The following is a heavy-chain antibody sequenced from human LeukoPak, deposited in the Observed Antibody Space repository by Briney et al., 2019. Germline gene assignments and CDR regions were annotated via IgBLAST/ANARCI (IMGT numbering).Heavy chain of an antibody. CDR2: IFPSGGEI. CDR3: ERDRADPDYGDYVFAY. D-gene: IGHD4-17*01. V-gene: IGHV3-21*01. J-gene: IGHJ4*02. Sequence: PGGSLRLSCAASGFTFSTFAMIWVRQPPGKGLEWVSSIFPSGGEIHYADSLKGRFTISRDNAKNSLYLNIHSLRAEDTAVYYCERDRADPDYGDYVFAYWGQGTLVTVSS. CDR1: GFTFSTFA.